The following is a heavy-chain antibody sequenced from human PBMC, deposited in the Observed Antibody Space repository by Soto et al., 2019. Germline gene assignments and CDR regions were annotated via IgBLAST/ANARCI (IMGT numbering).Heavy chain of an antibody. V-gene: IGHV3-33*01. D-gene: IGHD5-12*01. J-gene: IGHJ4*02. CDR3: ARSVGAGSDGLSDRLDY. CDR2: IWNDGSKT. Sequence: QVQLVESGGGVVQPGTPLGLSCVASGFHFSSYGMHWVRQPPGKGLEWVAVIWNDGSKTYYGDSVKDRFTVSRDSPNNMLFLQISSLRAKDTATYYCARSVGAGSDGLSDRLDYWGQGTPVTVSS. CDR1: GFHFSSYG.